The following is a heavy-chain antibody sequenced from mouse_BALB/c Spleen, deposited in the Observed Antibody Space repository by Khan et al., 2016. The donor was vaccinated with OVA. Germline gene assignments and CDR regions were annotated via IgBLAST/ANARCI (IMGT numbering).Heavy chain of an antibody. CDR1: GYSFTSYY. V-gene: IGHV1S135*01. J-gene: IGHJ3*01. CDR2: IDPFNGGT. Sequence: EVQLKESGPELMKPGASVKISCKASGYSFTSYYMHWVKQSHGKSLEWIGYIDPFNGGTSYNQKFKGKATLTVDKSSSTADMHLSSLTSEDSAVYYCARSLSAYWGQGTLVTVSA. CDR3: ARSLSAY.